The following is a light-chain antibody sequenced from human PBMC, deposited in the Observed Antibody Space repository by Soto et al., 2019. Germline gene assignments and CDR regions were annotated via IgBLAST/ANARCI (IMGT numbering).Light chain of an antibody. CDR1: SSDVGGYNY. CDR3: SSYTSSSTPFYV. V-gene: IGLV2-14*01. J-gene: IGLJ1*01. CDR2: DVS. Sequence: SGLTPPASVSGSPGQSITISCTGTSSDVGGYNYVSWYQQHPGKAPKLMIYDVSNRPSGVSNRFSGSKSGNTASLTISGLQAEDEADYYCSSYTSSSTPFYVFGTGTKVTVL.